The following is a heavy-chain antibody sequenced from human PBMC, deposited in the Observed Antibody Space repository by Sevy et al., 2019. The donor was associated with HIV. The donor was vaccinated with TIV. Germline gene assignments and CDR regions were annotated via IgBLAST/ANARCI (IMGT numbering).Heavy chain of an antibody. J-gene: IGHJ4*02. Sequence: SETLSLTCTVSGGSISSYYWSWIRQPPGKGLEWIGYIYYSGTTNYNPARKSRVTISVDTSKNQFSLKLSSVTAADTAVYYCARHLGRGYSYGLDYWGQGTLVTVSS. CDR3: ARHLGRGYSYGLDY. D-gene: IGHD5-18*01. V-gene: IGHV4-59*08. CDR2: IYYSGTT. CDR1: GGSISSYY.